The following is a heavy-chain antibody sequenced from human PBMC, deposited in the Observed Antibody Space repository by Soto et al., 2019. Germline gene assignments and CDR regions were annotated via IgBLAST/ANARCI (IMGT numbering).Heavy chain of an antibody. CDR1: GGTFSSYA. CDR2: IIPIFGTA. CDR3: ARDSSGWYKGYYYYGMDV. D-gene: IGHD6-19*01. V-gene: IGHV1-69*14. Sequence: QVQLVQSGAEVKTPGSSVKVSCKASGGTFSSYAISWVRQAPGQGLEWMGGIIPIFGTANYAQKFQGRVTITADTSTSTAYMELSSLRSEDTDVYYCARDSSGWYKGYYYYGMDVWGQGTTVTVSS. J-gene: IGHJ6*02.